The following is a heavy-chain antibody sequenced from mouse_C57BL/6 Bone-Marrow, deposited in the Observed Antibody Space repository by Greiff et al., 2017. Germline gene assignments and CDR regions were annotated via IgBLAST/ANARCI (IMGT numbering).Heavy chain of an antibody. Sequence: EVQVVESGGDLVKPGGSLKLSCAASGFTFSSYGMSWVRQTPGKRLEWVATISSGGSYTYYPDSVKGRFTLSRDNAKNTLYLQMSSLKSEDTAMYYGASPLYYHYAMDYGGKAPSATVSS. CDR2: ISSGGSYT. CDR1: GFTFSSYG. CDR3: ASPLYYHYAMDY. V-gene: IGHV5-6*01. D-gene: IGHD1-1*01. J-gene: IGHJ4*01.